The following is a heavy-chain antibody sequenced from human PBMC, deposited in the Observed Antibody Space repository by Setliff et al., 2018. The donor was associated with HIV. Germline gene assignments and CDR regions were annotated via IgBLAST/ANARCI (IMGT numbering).Heavy chain of an antibody. Sequence: SETLSLTCAVYGGSFSGYYWGWIRQPPGKGLEWVATIHHSGTTYYSPSLESRVTISVDTSKNQFSLRLSSVTAADTAIYYCARRNSGVGYFNPGYYFDRWGQ. V-gene: IGHV4-34*01. CDR2: IHHSGTT. CDR3: ARRNSGVGYFNPGYYFDR. D-gene: IGHD3-9*01. CDR1: GGSFSGYY. J-gene: IGHJ4*02.